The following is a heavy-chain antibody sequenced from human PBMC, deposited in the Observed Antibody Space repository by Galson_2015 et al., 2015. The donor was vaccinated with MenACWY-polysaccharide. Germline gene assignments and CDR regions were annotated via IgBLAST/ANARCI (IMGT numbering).Heavy chain of an antibody. CDR3: ARISARKYPSADS. CDR2: MNPNSGNT. CDR1: GYKFTSYD. D-gene: IGHD2-2*02. V-gene: IGHV1-8*01. J-gene: IGHJ4*02. Sequence: SVKVSCRASGYKFTSYDINWVRQATGQGLEWMGWMNPNSGNTGYAQKFQGRVTMTSSSAMSTAFMELSSLRSEDTAVYYCARISARKYPSADSWSQGTLVTVSS.